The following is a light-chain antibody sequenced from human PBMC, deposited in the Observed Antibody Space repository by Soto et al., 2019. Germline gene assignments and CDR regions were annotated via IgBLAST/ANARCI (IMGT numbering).Light chain of an antibody. Sequence: DIQMTQSPSSLSASVGDRVTITCQASQDISNYLNWYQQKPGKAPKLLNYDASNLETGVPSRFSGSGSGTDFTFTISSLQPEDIATYYCQQYDNLPFTFGGGTKVEIK. J-gene: IGKJ4*01. V-gene: IGKV1-33*01. CDR1: QDISNY. CDR2: DAS. CDR3: QQYDNLPFT.